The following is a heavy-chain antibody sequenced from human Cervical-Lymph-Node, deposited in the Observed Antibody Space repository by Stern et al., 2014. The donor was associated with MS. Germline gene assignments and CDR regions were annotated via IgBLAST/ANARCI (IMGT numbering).Heavy chain of an antibody. J-gene: IGHJ4*02. Sequence: EVQLVESGGGLVQPGGSLRLSCAASGFTFSAYWMHWVRQAPGKGLMWVSRINGDGSSTNYADSVKGRFIISRDNAKNTLYLPINSLRAEDTAVYYCARGRGFFDYWGQGTLVTVSS. CDR3: ARGRGFFDY. CDR2: INGDGSST. CDR1: GFTFSAYW. V-gene: IGHV3-74*02.